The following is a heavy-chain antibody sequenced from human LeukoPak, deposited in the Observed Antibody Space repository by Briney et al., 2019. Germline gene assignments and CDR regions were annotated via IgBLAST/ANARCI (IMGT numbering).Heavy chain of an antibody. J-gene: IGHJ4*02. CDR2: IYYSGST. Sequence: PSQTLSLTCTVSGGSISSGGYYWSWIRQHPGKGLEWIGYIYYSGSTYYNPSLKSRVTISVDTSKNQFSLKLSSVTAADTAVYHCARCRDDFYGSGSYFFDYWGQGTLVTVSS. V-gene: IGHV4-31*03. D-gene: IGHD3-10*01. CDR3: ARCRDDFYGSGSYFFDY. CDR1: GGSISSGGYY.